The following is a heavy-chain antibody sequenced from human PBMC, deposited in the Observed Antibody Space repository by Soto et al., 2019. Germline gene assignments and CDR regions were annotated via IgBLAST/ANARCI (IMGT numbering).Heavy chain of an antibody. CDR3: ARDRPGDHFDY. CDR1: GGSISSYY. CDR2: IYYSGST. J-gene: IGHJ4*02. D-gene: IGHD4-17*01. Sequence: QVQLQESGPGLVKPSETLSLTCTVSGGSISSYYWSWIRQPPGKGLEWIGYIYYSGSTNYNPSLKSRVTISVDTSKNQFSLKLSSVTAADTAVYYCARDRPGDHFDYWGQGTLVTVSS. V-gene: IGHV4-59*01.